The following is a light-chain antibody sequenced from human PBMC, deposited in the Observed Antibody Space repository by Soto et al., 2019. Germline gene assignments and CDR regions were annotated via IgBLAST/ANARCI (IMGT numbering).Light chain of an antibody. J-gene: IGKJ4*01. V-gene: IGKV3-11*01. CDR2: DAA. CDR1: QSVSSY. Sequence: EIVLTQSPATLSLSPGDRATLSCRASQSVSSYLAWYQQKPGQAPRLLIYDAANRATGVPARFSGSGSETDFTLTISSLEPEDFAVYYCHQRSNWPLTFGGGTKVEIK. CDR3: HQRSNWPLT.